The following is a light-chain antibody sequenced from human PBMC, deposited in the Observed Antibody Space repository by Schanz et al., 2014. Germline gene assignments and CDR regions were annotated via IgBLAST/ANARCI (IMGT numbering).Light chain of an antibody. Sequence: QSVLTQPPSASGTPGQRVTISCSGSSSNIGSNTVNWYQQLPGTAPKLLIYSNNQRPSGVPDRFSGSKSGTSASLAISGLQSEDEADYYCRSYAGSDNVVFGGGTKVTVL. CDR1: SSNIGSNT. V-gene: IGLV1-44*01. CDR3: RSYAGSDNVV. CDR2: SNN. J-gene: IGLJ2*01.